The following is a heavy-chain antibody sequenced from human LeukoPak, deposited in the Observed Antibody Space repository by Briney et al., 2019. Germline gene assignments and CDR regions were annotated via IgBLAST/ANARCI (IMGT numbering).Heavy chain of an antibody. D-gene: IGHD1-26*01. Sequence: PGRSLRLSCAASGFTFSSYGMHWVRQAPGKGLEWVAVISYDGSNKYYADSVKGRFTISRDNSKNTLYLQMNSLRAEDTAVYYCAKDRGGGGYLYFVDYWGQGTLVTVSS. V-gene: IGHV3-30*18. J-gene: IGHJ4*02. CDR2: ISYDGSNK. CDR3: AKDRGGGGYLYFVDY. CDR1: GFTFSSYG.